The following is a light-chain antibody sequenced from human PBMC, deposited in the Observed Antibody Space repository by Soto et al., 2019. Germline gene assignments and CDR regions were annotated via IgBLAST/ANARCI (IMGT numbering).Light chain of an antibody. V-gene: IGKV1-5*01. CDR1: QTISGW. CDR2: DAS. Sequence: DIQMTQSPSSVSASVGDTVTITCRASQTISGWLAWYQQRPGKAPNLLIFDASTLESGVPSRFSGSGSGTTFTLTISSLQSDDFATYYCLQYNGYYRTFGQGTKVEIK. J-gene: IGKJ1*01. CDR3: LQYNGYYRT.